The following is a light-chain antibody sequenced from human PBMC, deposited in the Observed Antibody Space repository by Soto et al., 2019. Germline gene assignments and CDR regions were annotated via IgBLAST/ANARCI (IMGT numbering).Light chain of an antibody. J-gene: IGLJ1*01. CDR3: SSYTSSGTYV. CDR1: SSDVGGYEF. CDR2: DVS. Sequence: QSVLTQPASVSGSPGQSITISCTGTSSDVGGYEFVSWYQQHPDNAPKLIIYDVSDRPSGESSRFSGSKSANTASLTISGLQAEDEADYYCSSYTSSGTYVLGNGTKVTVL. V-gene: IGLV2-14*01.